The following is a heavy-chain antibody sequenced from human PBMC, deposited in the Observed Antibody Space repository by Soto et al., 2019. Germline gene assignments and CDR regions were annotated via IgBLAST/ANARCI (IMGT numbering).Heavy chain of an antibody. V-gene: IGHV4-39*01. Sequence: LCGGSISSRSYYWGWIRQPPGKGLEWIGTIYYSGTTYYNPSLKSRVTISVDTSKNQFSLKLSSVTAADTAVYYCARLGGFLEWLLSPEYFQHWGQGTLVTVSS. CDR2: IYYSGTT. J-gene: IGHJ1*01. CDR1: GGSISSRSYY. CDR3: ARLGGFLEWLLSPEYFQH. D-gene: IGHD3-3*01.